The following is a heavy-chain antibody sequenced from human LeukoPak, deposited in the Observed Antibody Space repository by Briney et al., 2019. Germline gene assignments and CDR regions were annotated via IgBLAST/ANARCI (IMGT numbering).Heavy chain of an antibody. D-gene: IGHD1-7*01. J-gene: IGHJ6*03. CDR1: GFTFSDYT. Sequence: GGSLRLSCAASGFTFSDYTMNWVRQAPGKGLEWVSSITGSDDNTYYADSVKGRFTISRDNSKSTLYLQMNSLRAEDTAVYYCAKGTGTTFRFRTYSYFYHMDVWGKGTTVTVSS. CDR3: AKGTGTTFRFRTYSYFYHMDV. CDR2: ITGSDDNT. V-gene: IGHV3-23*01.